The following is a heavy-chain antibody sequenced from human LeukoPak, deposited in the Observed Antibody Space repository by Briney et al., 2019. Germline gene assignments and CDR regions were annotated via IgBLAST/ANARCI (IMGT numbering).Heavy chain of an antibody. CDR2: MYRGGSR. Sequence: PGGSLRLSCAASGFIVSNNFMSWVRQAPGKGPEWVSVMYRGGSRDYADSVKGRFTISRDNSKNTMYLQIDSLRVEDTAIYYCAREGVYNSPFDSWGRGTLVTVSS. J-gene: IGHJ4*02. D-gene: IGHD1-1*01. V-gene: IGHV3-53*01. CDR3: AREGVYNSPFDS. CDR1: GFIVSNNF.